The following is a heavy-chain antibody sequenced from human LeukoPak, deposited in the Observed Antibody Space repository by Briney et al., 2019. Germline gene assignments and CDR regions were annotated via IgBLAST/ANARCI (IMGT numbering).Heavy chain of an antibody. CDR3: ARDSGEAAAGTLDY. CDR2: IIPIFGTA. D-gene: IGHD6-13*01. J-gene: IGHJ4*02. CDR1: GGTFSSYA. V-gene: IGHV1-69*05. Sequence: SVKVSCKASGGTFSSYAISWVRQAPGQGLEWMGRIIPIFGTANYAQKFQGRVTITTDVSTSTAYMELSSLRSEDTAVYYCARDSGEAAAGTLDYWGQGTLVTVSS.